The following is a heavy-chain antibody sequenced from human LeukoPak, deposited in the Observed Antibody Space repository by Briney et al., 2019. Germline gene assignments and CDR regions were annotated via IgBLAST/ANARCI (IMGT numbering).Heavy chain of an antibody. D-gene: IGHD4-23*01. CDR1: GFTFSNYG. CDR2: TWYDGSNK. CDR3: ATGSRRGYGGNSDPGFDY. V-gene: IGHV3-33*01. J-gene: IGHJ4*02. Sequence: GGSLRLSCAASGFTFSNYGMHWVRQAPGKGLEWVAVTWYDGSNKCYADSVKGQFTSSRDNSKNTLHLQMDSLRAEDTAVYYCATGSRRGYGGNSDPGFDYWGQGTLVTVSS.